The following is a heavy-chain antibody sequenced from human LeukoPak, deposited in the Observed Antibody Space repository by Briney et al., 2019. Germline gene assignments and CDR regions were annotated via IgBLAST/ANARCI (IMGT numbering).Heavy chain of an antibody. CDR2: IYYSGST. V-gene: IGHV4-30-4*01. Sequence: SQTLSLTCTVSGGSISSGDYYWSWIRQPPGKGLEWIGYIYYSGSTYYNPSLKSRVTISVDTSKNQFSLKLSSVTAADTAVYYCARDSDSSGYFPLFYYWGQGTLVTVSS. CDR1: GGSISSGDYY. D-gene: IGHD3-22*01. J-gene: IGHJ4*02. CDR3: ARDSDSSGYFPLFYY.